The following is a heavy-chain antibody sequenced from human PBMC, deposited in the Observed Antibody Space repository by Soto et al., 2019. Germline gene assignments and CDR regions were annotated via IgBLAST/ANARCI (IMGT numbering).Heavy chain of an antibody. CDR2: ISSGSTYI. Sequence: GGSLRLSCAATGFPFDGFGMNWVRQAPGKGLEWLSSISSGSTYIHYADSVKDRFTISRDNAENSLYLQLNSLRVEDTAVYYCARDSYDTSTYLYFWGLGTLVTVSS. CDR1: GFPFDGFG. D-gene: IGHD3-9*01. J-gene: IGHJ4*02. V-gene: IGHV3-21*01. CDR3: ARDSYDTSTYLYF.